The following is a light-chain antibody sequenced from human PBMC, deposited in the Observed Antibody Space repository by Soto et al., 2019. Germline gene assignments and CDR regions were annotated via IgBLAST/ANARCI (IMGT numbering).Light chain of an antibody. CDR3: QQYGSSRT. J-gene: IGKJ1*01. V-gene: IGKV3-20*01. Sequence: EIVLKQSPGTLSLSPGERATLSCRASQSVSSSYLAWYQQKPGQAPRLLIYGASSRATGIPDRFSGSGSGTHFTLTISRLEPEDFAVYYCQQYGSSRTFVQGTKVDIK. CDR2: GAS. CDR1: QSVSSSY.